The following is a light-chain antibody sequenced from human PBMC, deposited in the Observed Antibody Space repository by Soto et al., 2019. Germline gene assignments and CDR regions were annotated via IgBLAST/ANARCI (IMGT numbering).Light chain of an antibody. Sequence: DIQMTQSPSSLSASVGDRVTITCRASESINRHLNWYQQQPGRAPKLLVYAASSLQNGVPSRFRGGGSGTDFTLMITHMQPEDFATFYCQQSYTALYITCGQGTRLEIK. CDR2: AAS. CDR3: QQSYTALYIT. J-gene: IGKJ5*01. V-gene: IGKV1-39*01. CDR1: ESINRH.